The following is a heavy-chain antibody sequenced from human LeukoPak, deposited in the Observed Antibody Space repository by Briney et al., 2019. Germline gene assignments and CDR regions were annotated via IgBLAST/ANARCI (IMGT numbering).Heavy chain of an antibody. D-gene: IGHD5-18*01. V-gene: IGHV3-23*01. Sequence: GGSLGLSCAASGFTFSSYAMSWVRQAPGKGLECVSTISGSLGSTYYADSVKGRFTISRDNSKNTLYLQMNSLRAEDTAVYYCAKSVYSYGLFHYWGQGTLVTVSS. CDR1: GFTFSSYA. CDR3: AKSVYSYGLFHY. J-gene: IGHJ4*02. CDR2: ISGSLGST.